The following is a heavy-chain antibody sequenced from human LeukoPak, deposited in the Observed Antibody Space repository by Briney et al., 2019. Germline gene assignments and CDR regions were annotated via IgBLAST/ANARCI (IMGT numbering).Heavy chain of an antibody. J-gene: IGHJ6*03. Sequence: PGGSLRLSCAASGFTFDDYGMSWVRQAPGKGLEWVSGINWNGGSTGYADSVKGRFTISRDNAKNSLYLQMNSLRAEDTALYYCARLRGQDTAMVHLYYYYYYMDVWGKGTTVTVSS. CDR2: INWNGGST. D-gene: IGHD5-18*01. CDR1: GFTFDDYG. CDR3: ARLRGQDTAMVHLYYYYYYMDV. V-gene: IGHV3-20*04.